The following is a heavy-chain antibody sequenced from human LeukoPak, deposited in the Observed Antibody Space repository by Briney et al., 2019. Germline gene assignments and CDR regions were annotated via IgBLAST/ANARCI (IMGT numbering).Heavy chain of an antibody. CDR3: AKDKTGGSSSYLDY. Sequence: GRSLRLSCAASGFTFDDYAMHWVRQAPGKGXXXXXXXSWNSGSIGYADSVKGRFTISRDNAKNSLYLQMNSLRAEDTALYYCAKDKTGGSSSYLDYWGQGTLVTVSS. CDR2: XSWNSGSI. D-gene: IGHD6-13*01. V-gene: IGHV3-9*01. CDR1: GFTFDDYA. J-gene: IGHJ4*02.